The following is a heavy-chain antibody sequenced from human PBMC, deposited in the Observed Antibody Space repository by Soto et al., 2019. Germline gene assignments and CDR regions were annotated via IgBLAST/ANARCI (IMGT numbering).Heavy chain of an antibody. Sequence: QVQLVESGGGVVQPGRSLRLSCAASGFTFSSYGMHWVRQAPGKGLEWVAVIWYDGSNKYYADSVKGRFTISRDNSKNSLYLQMNSLSAEDTAVYYCARDSEYCISTGCPPTDYWGQGTLVTVSS. J-gene: IGHJ4*02. D-gene: IGHD2-2*01. CDR3: ARDSEYCISTGCPPTDY. V-gene: IGHV3-33*01. CDR1: GFTFSSYG. CDR2: IWYDGSNK.